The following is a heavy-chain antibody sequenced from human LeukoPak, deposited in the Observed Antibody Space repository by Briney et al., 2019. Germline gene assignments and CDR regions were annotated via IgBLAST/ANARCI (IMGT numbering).Heavy chain of an antibody. Sequence: GGSLRLSCAASGFTFDDYAMHWVRQAPGKGLEWVSGISWNSGNMGYADSVKGRFTISRDNAKNSLYLQMNSLRAEDTALYYCARVVAATLGFDYWGQGTLVTVSS. D-gene: IGHD2-15*01. J-gene: IGHJ4*02. CDR3: ARVVAATLGFDY. CDR2: ISWNSGNM. V-gene: IGHV3-9*01. CDR1: GFTFDDYA.